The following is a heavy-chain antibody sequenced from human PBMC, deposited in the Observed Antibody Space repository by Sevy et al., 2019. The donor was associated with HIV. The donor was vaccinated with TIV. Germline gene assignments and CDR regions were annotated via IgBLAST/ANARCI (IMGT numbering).Heavy chain of an antibody. CDR2: ISGSAGST. J-gene: IGHJ6*02. CDR3: AKGDRTFYGLDV. Sequence: GGSLRLSCAASGFTFSTYTMSWVRQAPGKGLEWVSAISGSAGSTYYADLVQGRFTISRDKSKNTLYRQMNGLRAEDTAVYYRAKGDRTFYGLDVWGQGTTVTVSS. D-gene: IGHD2-15*01. CDR1: GFTFSTYT. V-gene: IGHV3-23*01.